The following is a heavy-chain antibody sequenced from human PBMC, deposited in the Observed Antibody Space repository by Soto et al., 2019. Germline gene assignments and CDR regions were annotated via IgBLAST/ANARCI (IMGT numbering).Heavy chain of an antibody. D-gene: IGHD5-12*01. V-gene: IGHV1-8*01. CDR2: MNPNSGNT. CDR3: ARGSGYDRVEPPDAFDI. J-gene: IGHJ3*02. Sequence: QVQLVQSGAEVKKPGASVKVSCKASGYTFTSYDINWVRQATGQGLEWMGWMNPNSGNTGYAQKFQGRVTMTRNSSISTAYMELSSLRSEDTAVYYCARGSGYDRVEPPDAFDIWGQGTMVTVSS. CDR1: GYTFTSYD.